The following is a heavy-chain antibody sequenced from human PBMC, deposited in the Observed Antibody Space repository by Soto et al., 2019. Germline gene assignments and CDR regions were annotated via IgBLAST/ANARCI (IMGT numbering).Heavy chain of an antibody. Sequence: GGSLRLSCAASGFTFSSYGMHWVRQAPGKGLEWVAVIWYDGSNKYYADSVKGRFTISRDNSKNTLYLKMNSLRAEDTAVYYCARVHCSSTSCGRAGRGDMDVWGKGTTVTVSS. J-gene: IGHJ6*03. V-gene: IGHV3-33*01. CDR3: ARVHCSSTSCGRAGRGDMDV. CDR2: IWYDGSNK. CDR1: GFTFSSYG. D-gene: IGHD2-2*01.